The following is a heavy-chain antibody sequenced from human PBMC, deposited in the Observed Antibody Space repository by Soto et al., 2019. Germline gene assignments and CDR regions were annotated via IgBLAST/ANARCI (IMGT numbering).Heavy chain of an antibody. V-gene: IGHV3-30-3*01. D-gene: IGHD3-22*01. CDR3: ARDRVYYYDNSGYYNFDY. J-gene: IGHJ4*02. CDR2: VSYDGSKQ. CDR1: GFTFSNYA. Sequence: VQLVESGGGVVQPGRSLRVSCAASGFTFSNYAMHWVRQAPGKGLEWVAVVSYDGSKQFYADSVEGRFTISRDSSKSTLYLHMDNLRDEDTAVYYCARDRVYYYDNSGYYNFDYWCQGTLVTVSS.